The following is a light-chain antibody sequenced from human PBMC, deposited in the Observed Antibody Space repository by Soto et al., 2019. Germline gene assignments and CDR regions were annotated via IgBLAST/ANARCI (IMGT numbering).Light chain of an antibody. CDR2: EVS. CDR1: SSDVGGYNY. Sequence: QSVLTQPASVSGSRGQSITISCTGTSSDVGGYNYVSWYQQHPGKAPKLMIYEVSNRPSGVSNRFSGSKSGNTASLTISGLQAEDEADYYCSSYTSSSPRVFGTGTKVTVL. V-gene: IGLV2-14*01. J-gene: IGLJ1*01. CDR3: SSYTSSSPRV.